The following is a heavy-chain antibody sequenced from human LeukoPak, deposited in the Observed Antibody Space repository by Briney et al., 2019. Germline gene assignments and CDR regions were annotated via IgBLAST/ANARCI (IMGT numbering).Heavy chain of an antibody. Sequence: ASVKVSCKASVGTFSSYAISWVRQAPGQGLEWMGRIIPIFGTANYAQKFQGRVTITADKSTSTAYMELSSLRSEDTAVYCCARHKTHCCGGSCYNYYFDYWGQGTLVTVSS. CDR3: ARHKTHCCGGSCYNYYFDY. CDR1: VGTFSSYA. CDR2: IIPIFGTA. J-gene: IGHJ4*02. D-gene: IGHD2-15*01. V-gene: IGHV1-69*06.